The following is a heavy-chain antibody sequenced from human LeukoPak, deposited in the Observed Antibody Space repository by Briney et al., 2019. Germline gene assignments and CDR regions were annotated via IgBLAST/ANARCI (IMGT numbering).Heavy chain of an antibody. CDR1: GPFETYY. D-gene: IGHD6-19*01. J-gene: IGHJ4*02. V-gene: IGHV4-34*01. CDR3: AGYGGDWYPES. Sequence: SETLSLTCAVYGPFETYYWTLVRQPPGKGLEWIGEITYRGNTNYNPSLESRLRISVDRTKQQFYLTLTSVTAADTAIYYCAGYGGDWYPESWGQGTLVTISS. CDR2: ITYRGNT.